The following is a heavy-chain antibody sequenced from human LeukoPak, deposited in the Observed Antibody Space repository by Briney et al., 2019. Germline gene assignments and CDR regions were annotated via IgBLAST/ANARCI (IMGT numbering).Heavy chain of an antibody. CDR1: GFTFSSYS. J-gene: IGHJ5*02. V-gene: IGHV3-21*01. D-gene: IGHD3-16*01. Sequence: GGSLRLSCAASGFTFSSYSMNWVRQAPGKGLEWVSSISSSSSYIYYADSVKGRFTISRDNAKNSLYLQMNSLRAEDTAVYYCAREDYRMRHRWLDPWGQGTLVTVSS. CDR3: AREDYRMRHRWLDP. CDR2: ISSSSSYI.